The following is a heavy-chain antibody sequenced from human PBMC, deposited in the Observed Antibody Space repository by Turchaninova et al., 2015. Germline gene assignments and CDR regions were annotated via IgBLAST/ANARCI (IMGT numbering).Heavy chain of an antibody. CDR2: SNNSRST. CDR3: ARGLRFSQWSNEILTYNFYGMDV. D-gene: IGHD3-3*01. CDR1: GGSLMGLF. V-gene: IGHV4-34*01. Sequence: QVQLQQWGAGLLKPSRPLSPRGGGSGGSLMGLFGVWGRQSPGKGLLCIVSSNNSRSTTYNPSLKTRVTMSVDTSNSQFSLRLKSVTAADTAVYYCARGLRFSQWSNEILTYNFYGMDVWGQGTAVNVSS. J-gene: IGHJ6*02.